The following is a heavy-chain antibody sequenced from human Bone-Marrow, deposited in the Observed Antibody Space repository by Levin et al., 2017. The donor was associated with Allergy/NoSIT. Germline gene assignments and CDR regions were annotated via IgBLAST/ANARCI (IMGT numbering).Heavy chain of an antibody. CDR3: ARLGCSSPSCSSPIFFYYAMDV. CDR2: IYPDDSDS. CDR1: GYSFSNYW. Sequence: HGESLKISCQGSGYSFSNYWIGWVRQMPGRGLEWLGIIYPDDSDSRYSRSFRDQVTFSVDKSINTAYLQWSSLKSSDTAIYYCARLGCSSPSCSSPIFFYYAMDVWGQGTTVSVSS. J-gene: IGHJ6*02. D-gene: IGHD2-2*01. V-gene: IGHV5-51*01.